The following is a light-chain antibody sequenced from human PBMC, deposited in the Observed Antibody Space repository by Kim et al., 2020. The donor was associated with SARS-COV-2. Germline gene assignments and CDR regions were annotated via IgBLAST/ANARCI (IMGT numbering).Light chain of an antibody. CDR2: DAS. V-gene: IGKV3-11*01. J-gene: IGKJ5*01. Sequence: SWSPRERGTLSCRASQNIFTYLAWYQQKPGQSPRLLIYDASKRATGIPARFSGSGSGTEFTLTINSLEAEDFAVYYCQQRANWPITFGQGTRLEI. CDR3: QQRANWPIT. CDR1: QNIFTY.